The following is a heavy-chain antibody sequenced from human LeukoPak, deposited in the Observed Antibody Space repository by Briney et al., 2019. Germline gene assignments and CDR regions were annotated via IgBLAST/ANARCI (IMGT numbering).Heavy chain of an antibody. D-gene: IGHD3-3*01. CDR1: GGSINSYY. Sequence: SETLSLTCTVSGGSINSYYWSWIRQPAGKGLEWIGRIHTVGSTNSNPSVKSRATMSVDTSKNQFSLRLSSVTAADTAVYYCATWSGDYSFDFWGQGTLVTVSS. V-gene: IGHV4-4*07. CDR2: IHTVGST. J-gene: IGHJ4*02. CDR3: ATWSGDYSFDF.